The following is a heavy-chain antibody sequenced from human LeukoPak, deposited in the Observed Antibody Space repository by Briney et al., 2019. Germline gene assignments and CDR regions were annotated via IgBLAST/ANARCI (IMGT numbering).Heavy chain of an antibody. J-gene: IGHJ6*02. CDR3: ARDGIPSELHYYGMDV. D-gene: IGHD1-7*01. CDR2: INAGNGNT. CDR1: GYTFTSYA. Sequence: GASVKVSCKASGYTFTSYAMHWVRQAPGQRLEWMGWINAGNGNTKYSQKFQGRVTITRDTSASTAYMELSSLRSEDTAVYYCARDGIPSELHYYGMDVWGQGTTVTVSS. V-gene: IGHV1-3*01.